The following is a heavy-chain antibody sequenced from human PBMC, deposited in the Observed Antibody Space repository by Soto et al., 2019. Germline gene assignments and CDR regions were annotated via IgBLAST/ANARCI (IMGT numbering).Heavy chain of an antibody. CDR1: GGSVSDKTYY. CDR2: VYYSGTT. V-gene: IGHV4-61*01. D-gene: IGHD4-17*01. Sequence: VQLQESGPGLLKPSETLSLTCSVSGGSVSDKTYYWSWIRQPPGQRLEWIGYVYYSGTTNYNPSLKGRFTISVALSNNRFSLRLSSVTTAATALYYCARTTAVPNTLRSRYFFDYWGQGTLVTVSS. J-gene: IGHJ4*02. CDR3: ARTTAVPNTLRSRYFFDY.